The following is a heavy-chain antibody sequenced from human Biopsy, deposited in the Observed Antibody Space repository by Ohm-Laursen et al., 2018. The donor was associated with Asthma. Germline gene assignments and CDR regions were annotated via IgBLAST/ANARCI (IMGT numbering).Heavy chain of an antibody. CDR3: ARGDSSNWSHYYFDY. J-gene: IGHJ4*02. V-gene: IGHV3-53*01. Sequence: SLRLSCAASGFAVSRDYMFWVRQAPGQGLEWVSVIYSGGTSHTADSVRGRFTISRDYSKNTLYLQMHSLSAEDTAVYYCARGDSSNWSHYYFDYWGQGTLVTVSS. CDR1: GFAVSRDY. D-gene: IGHD3-22*01. CDR2: IYSGGTS.